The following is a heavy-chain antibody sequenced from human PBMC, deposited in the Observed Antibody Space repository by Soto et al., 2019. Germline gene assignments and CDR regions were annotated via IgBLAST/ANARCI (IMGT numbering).Heavy chain of an antibody. D-gene: IGHD6-6*01. V-gene: IGHV3-23*01. Sequence: GGSLRLSCAASGFTFSSYAMSWVRQAPGKGLEWVLGISASGGSTYYADSVKGRFTISRDNSKNTLYLQMNSLRAEDTAVYYCAKEPGIVTRYFDYWGQGNLVTVSS. CDR1: GFTFSSYA. J-gene: IGHJ4*02. CDR3: AKEPGIVTRYFDY. CDR2: ISASGGST.